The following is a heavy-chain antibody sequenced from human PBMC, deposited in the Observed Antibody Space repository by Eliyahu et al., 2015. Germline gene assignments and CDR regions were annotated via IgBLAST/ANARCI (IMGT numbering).Heavy chain of an antibody. J-gene: IGHJ4*02. V-gene: IGHV1-69*01. CDR2: IIPIFGKA. CDR3: AREWGSPTVVTPFFVY. D-gene: IGHD4-23*01. CDR1: GGTFSSHG. Sequence: QVQLVQSGAEVKKPGSSVXVSCKTSGGTFSSHGISWVRQAPGQGLEWMGGIIPIFGKANYAQRFQGRVTITADESTSTAYLELSSLRSEDTAVYYCAREWGSPTVVTPFFVYWGQGTLVTVSS.